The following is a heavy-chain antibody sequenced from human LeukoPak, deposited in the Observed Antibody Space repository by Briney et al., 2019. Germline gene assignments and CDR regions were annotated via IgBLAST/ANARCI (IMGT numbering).Heavy chain of an antibody. Sequence: GGALRPSCAASGFTFSSYGMHWVRQAPGKGLEWVAVIWYDGSNKYYADSVKGRFTISRDNSKNTLYLQMNSLRAEDTAVYYCARDNRLRWETRECYFDYWGQGTLVTVSS. CDR1: GFTFSSYG. CDR2: IWYDGSNK. J-gene: IGHJ4*02. D-gene: IGHD4-23*01. CDR3: ARDNRLRWETRECYFDY. V-gene: IGHV3-33*01.